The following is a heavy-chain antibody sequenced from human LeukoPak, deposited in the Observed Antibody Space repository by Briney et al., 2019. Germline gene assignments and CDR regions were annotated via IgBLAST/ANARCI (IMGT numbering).Heavy chain of an antibody. CDR2: LTGSGYNT. CDR1: GITFSSYA. Sequence: GGSLRLSCATSGITFSSYAMSWVRQAPGKGLEWVSALTGSGYNTYYADSVKGRFTISRDNSKNTLYLQMSSLRAEDTAVYYCAKGRGIVVVPAATPFDYWGQGTLVTVSS. J-gene: IGHJ4*02. D-gene: IGHD2-2*01. CDR3: AKGRGIVVVPAATPFDY. V-gene: IGHV3-23*01.